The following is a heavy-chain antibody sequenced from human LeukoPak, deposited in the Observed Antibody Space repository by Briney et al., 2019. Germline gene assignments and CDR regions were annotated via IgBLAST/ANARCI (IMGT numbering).Heavy chain of an antibody. D-gene: IGHD3-3*01. V-gene: IGHV1-24*01. CDR3: ATEGFWSGYYYFDY. Sequence: EASVKVSCKVSGYTLTELSMHWVRQAPGKGLEWMGGFDPEDGETIYAQKFQGRVTMTEDTSTDTAYMELNSLRSEDTAVYYCATEGFWSGYYYFDYWGQGTLVTVSS. J-gene: IGHJ4*02. CDR1: GYTLTELS. CDR2: FDPEDGET.